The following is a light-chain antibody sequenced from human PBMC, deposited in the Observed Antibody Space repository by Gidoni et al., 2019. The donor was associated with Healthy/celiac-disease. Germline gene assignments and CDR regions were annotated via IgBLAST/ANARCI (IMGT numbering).Light chain of an antibody. Sequence: EIVMTQSPATLSVSPGERATLSCRASQSVSSNLAWYQQKTGQAPRLLIYGASTRATGITARFSGSGSGTEFTLTISSRQSEDFAVYYCQQYNNWTPGTFGQGTKVEIK. J-gene: IGKJ1*01. V-gene: IGKV3-15*01. CDR3: QQYNNWTPGT. CDR1: QSVSSN. CDR2: GAS.